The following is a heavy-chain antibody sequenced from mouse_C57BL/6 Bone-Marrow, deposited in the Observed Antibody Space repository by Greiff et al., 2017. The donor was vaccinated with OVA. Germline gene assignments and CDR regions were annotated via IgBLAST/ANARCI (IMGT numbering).Heavy chain of an antibody. Sequence: QVQLQQSGPELVKPGASVKISCKASGYTFTDYYINWVKQRPGQGLEWIGWIFPGSGSTYYNEKFKGKATLTVDKSSSTAYMLLISLTSEDSAVDSCALYGSSSYYFDYWGQGTTLTVSA. CDR2: IFPGSGST. D-gene: IGHD1-1*01. CDR3: ALYGSSSYYFDY. V-gene: IGHV1-75*01. J-gene: IGHJ2*01. CDR1: GYTFTDYY.